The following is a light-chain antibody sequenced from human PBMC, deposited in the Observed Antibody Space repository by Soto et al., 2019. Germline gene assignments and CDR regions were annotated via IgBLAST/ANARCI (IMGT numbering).Light chain of an antibody. CDR3: QHSTSYSEA. J-gene: IGKJ1*01. Sequence: DIPMTQSPSTLSGSVGDRVTITCRASQTISSWLAWYQQKPGKAPKLLIYKASTLKSGVPPRFSGSGSGTEFTLTISSLQPDDFATYYCQHSTSYSEAFGQGTKVELK. V-gene: IGKV1-5*03. CDR1: QTISSW. CDR2: KAS.